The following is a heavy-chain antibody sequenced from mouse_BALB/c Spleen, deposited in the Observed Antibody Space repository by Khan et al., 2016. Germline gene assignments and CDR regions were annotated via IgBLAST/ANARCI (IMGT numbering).Heavy chain of an antibody. Sequence: QVQLKQSGAELARPGASVKLSCKASGYTFTDFYINWVKQRTGQGLEWIGEIYPGNADTSYNEKFKGKATLTADRSSSTAYMQLSSLTSEDSAVYFCARSNYGSSPPFAYWGQGTLVTVSA. J-gene: IGHJ3*01. V-gene: IGHV1-77*01. CDR2: IYPGNADT. D-gene: IGHD1-1*01. CDR3: ARSNYGSSPPFAY. CDR1: GYTFTDFY.